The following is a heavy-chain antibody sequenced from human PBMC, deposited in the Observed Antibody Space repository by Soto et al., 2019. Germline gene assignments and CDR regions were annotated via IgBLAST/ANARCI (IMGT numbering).Heavy chain of an antibody. J-gene: IGHJ6*02. D-gene: IGHD2-15*01. Sequence: HPGGSLRLSCAASGFTFSSYAMHWVRQAPGKGLEWVAVISYDGSNKYYADSVKGRFTISRDNSKNTLYLQMNSLRAEDTAVYYCARDGFYCSGGSCYLRYYYYYYGMDVWGQGTTVTVSS. CDR1: GFTFSSYA. V-gene: IGHV3-30-3*01. CDR2: ISYDGSNK. CDR3: ARDGFYCSGGSCYLRYYYYYYGMDV.